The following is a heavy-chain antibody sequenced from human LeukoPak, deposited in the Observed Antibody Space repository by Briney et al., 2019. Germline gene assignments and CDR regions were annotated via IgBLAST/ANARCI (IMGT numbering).Heavy chain of an antibody. CDR1: GYTFTGSY. J-gene: IGHJ4*02. V-gene: IGHV1-2*02. CDR2: INPNSGGT. Sequence: GASVKVSCKASGYTFTGSYMHWVRQAPGRGLEWMGWINPNSGGTNYAQKFQGRVTMTRDTSISTAYMELSRLKSDDTAFYYCAKYYYDSSEGYYFDYWGQGTLVTVSS. D-gene: IGHD3-22*01. CDR3: AKYYYDSSEGYYFDY.